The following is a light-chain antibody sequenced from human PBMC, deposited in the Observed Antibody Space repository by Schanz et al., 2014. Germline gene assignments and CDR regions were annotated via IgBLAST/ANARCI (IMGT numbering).Light chain of an antibody. CDR1: QSVSSSY. V-gene: IGKV3-20*01. Sequence: EIVLTQSPGTLSLSPGERATLSCRASQSVSSSYLAWYQQKPGQAPRLLIYGASTRATGIPARFSGSGSGTDFTLTISSLQPEDFATYYCQQSYSTPWTFGQGTKVEIK. J-gene: IGKJ1*01. CDR2: GAS. CDR3: QQSYSTPWT.